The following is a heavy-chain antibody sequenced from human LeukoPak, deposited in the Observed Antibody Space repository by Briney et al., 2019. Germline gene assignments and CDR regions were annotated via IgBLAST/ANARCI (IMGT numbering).Heavy chain of an antibody. CDR2: ISGSGGST. CDR3: AKDANSYSGYDFYFDY. J-gene: IGHJ4*02. D-gene: IGHD5-12*01. Sequence: GGSLRLSCAASGFTFSSYAMSWVRQAPGKGLEWVSAISGSGGSTYYADSVKGRFTISRDNSKNTLYLQMNSLRAEDTAVYYCAKDANSYSGYDFYFDYWGQGTLVTVSP. V-gene: IGHV3-23*01. CDR1: GFTFSSYA.